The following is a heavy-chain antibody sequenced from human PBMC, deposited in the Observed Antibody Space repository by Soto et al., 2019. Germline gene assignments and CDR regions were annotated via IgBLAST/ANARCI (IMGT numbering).Heavy chain of an antibody. V-gene: IGHV3-15*01. Sequence: GGSLRLSCAASGFTFSNAWMSWVRQAPGKGLEWVGRIKSKTDGGTTDYAAPVKGRFTISRDDSKNTLYLQMNSLKTEDTAVYYCTTGHYYYVWGSYRRVDYWGQGTLVTVSS. CDR2: IKSKTDGGTT. D-gene: IGHD3-16*02. CDR1: GFTFSNAW. CDR3: TTGHYYYVWGSYRRVDY. J-gene: IGHJ4*02.